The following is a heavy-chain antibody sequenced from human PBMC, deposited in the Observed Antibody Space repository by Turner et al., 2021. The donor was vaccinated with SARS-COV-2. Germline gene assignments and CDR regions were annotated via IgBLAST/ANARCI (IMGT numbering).Heavy chain of an antibody. CDR3: ARGGLYYYDSSAYYGDAFDM. J-gene: IGHJ3*02. Sequence: QVQLVQSGAEVKKPGASVKVSCKASGYTFTGYYMHWVRQAPGQGLEWMGWINPNSGVTNYAQNFQGRVTMTRDTSISTAYMDLSRLRSDDTALYYCARGGLYYYDSSAYYGDAFDMWGQGTMVTVSS. CDR1: GYTFTGYY. D-gene: IGHD3-22*01. V-gene: IGHV1-2*02. CDR2: INPNSGVT.